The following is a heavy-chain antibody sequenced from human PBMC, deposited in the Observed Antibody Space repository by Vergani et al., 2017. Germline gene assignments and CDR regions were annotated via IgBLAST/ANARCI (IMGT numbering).Heavy chain of an antibody. CDR2: IRSKAYGGTT. CDR3: TRPVLLWFGELF. Sequence: EVQLVESGGGLVQPGRSLRLSCTASGFTFGDYAMSWVRQAPGKGLEWVGFIRSKAYGGTTEYAASVKGRFTISRDDSKSIAYLQMNSLKTEDTAVYYCTRPVLLWFGELFWGQGTLVTVSS. D-gene: IGHD3-10*01. V-gene: IGHV3-49*04. J-gene: IGHJ4*02. CDR1: GFTFGDYA.